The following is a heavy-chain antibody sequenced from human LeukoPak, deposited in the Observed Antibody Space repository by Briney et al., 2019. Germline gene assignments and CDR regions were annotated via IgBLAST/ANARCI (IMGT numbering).Heavy chain of an antibody. V-gene: IGHV4-59*08. CDR2: IYYSGST. Sequence: PSETLSLTCTVSGGSISSYYWYWIRQPPGKGLEWIGYIYYSGSTNYNPSLKSRVTISVDTSKNQFSLKLSSATAADTAVYYCARGYSSGWYYFDYWGQGTLVTVSS. D-gene: IGHD6-19*01. CDR3: ARGYSSGWYYFDY. CDR1: GGSISSYY. J-gene: IGHJ4*02.